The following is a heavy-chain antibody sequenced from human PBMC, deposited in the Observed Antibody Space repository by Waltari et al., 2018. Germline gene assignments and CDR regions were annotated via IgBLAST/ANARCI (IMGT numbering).Heavy chain of an antibody. J-gene: IGHJ4*02. CDR3: ARLLTPVRYFDY. D-gene: IGHD2-2*01. V-gene: IGHV1-3*01. Sequence: QVQLVQSGAEVKKPGASVKVSCKASGYTFTSYARHWVRQAPGQRLEWMGWINAGNGNTKYSQKFQGRVTITRDTSASTAYMELSSLRSEDTAVYYCARLLTPVRYFDYWGQGTLVTVSS. CDR1: GYTFTSYA. CDR2: INAGNGNT.